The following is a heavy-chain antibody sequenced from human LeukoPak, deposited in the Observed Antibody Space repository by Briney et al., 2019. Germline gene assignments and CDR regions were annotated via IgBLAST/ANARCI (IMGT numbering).Heavy chain of an antibody. V-gene: IGHV3-7*01. CDR2: IRQDGHEN. CDR3: ARDERFGSFDY. J-gene: IGHJ4*02. D-gene: IGHD5-24*01. CDR1: GFTFSQYW. Sequence: GGSLRLSCAASGFTFSQYWMSWVRQAPGKGLEWVANIRQDGHENYYADSVKGRFTISRDNSKNTLYLQMNSLRAEDTAVYYCARDERFGSFDYWGQGTLVTVSS.